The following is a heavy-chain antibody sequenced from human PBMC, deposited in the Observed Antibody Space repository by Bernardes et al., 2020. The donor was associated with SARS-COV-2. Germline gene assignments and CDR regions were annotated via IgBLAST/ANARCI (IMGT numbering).Heavy chain of an antibody. J-gene: IGHJ6*02. Sequence: GGSLRLSCAASGFTFSSYWMSWVRQAPGKGLEWVANIKQDGSEKYYVDSVKGRFTISRDNAKNSLYLQMNSLRAEDTAVYYCARDSYGDYGSPSLYYYGMDVWGQGTTVTVSS. CDR3: ARDSYGDYGSPSLYYYGMDV. V-gene: IGHV3-7*01. CDR1: GFTFSSYW. CDR2: IKQDGSEK. D-gene: IGHD4-17*01.